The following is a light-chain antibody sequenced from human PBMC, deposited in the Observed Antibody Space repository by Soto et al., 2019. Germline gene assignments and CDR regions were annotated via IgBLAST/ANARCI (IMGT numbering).Light chain of an antibody. J-gene: IGKJ1*01. CDR2: GAS. CDR1: QSVRSN. Sequence: EIVMTQSPGTLSVSPGERATLSCRASQSVRSNLAWYQQKPGQAPRLLIYGASTRATGIPVRFSGSGSGTEFTLTISSLQSEDFAVYYCQQYSNWPFRTFGQGTKVDIK. V-gene: IGKV3-15*01. CDR3: QQYSNWPFRT.